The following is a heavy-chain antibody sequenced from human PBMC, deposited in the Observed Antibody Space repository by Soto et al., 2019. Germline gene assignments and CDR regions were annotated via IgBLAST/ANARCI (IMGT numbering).Heavy chain of an antibody. CDR2: ISANNGNT. CDR1: GYSFSSYG. J-gene: IGHJ4*02. D-gene: IGHD3-3*01. CDR3: ARDRPYFDFCSGYYGFDH. V-gene: IGHV1-18*04. Sequence: QVQLVQSGGEVKKPGASGKVSCKASGYSFSSYGISWVRQAPGQGPEWMGWISANNGNTKNVTKVQGRVTITTDTSTNKAYMELRSLRSDDTAVYYSARDRPYFDFCSGYYGFDHWGQGTLVTVSS.